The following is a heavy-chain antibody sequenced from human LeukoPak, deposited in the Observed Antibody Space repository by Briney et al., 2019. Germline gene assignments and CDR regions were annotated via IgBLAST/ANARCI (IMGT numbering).Heavy chain of an antibody. J-gene: IGHJ4*02. CDR1: GGSINTYY. CDR3: ARKGDYVWGRYRYSWYFDY. D-gene: IGHD3-16*02. Sequence: SETLSLTCTISGGSINTYYWNWIRQPPGKGLEWIGYISYSGSPKYNPSLKSRVTISIDGSGSQFSLKLNSVTAADTAMYYCARKGDYVWGRYRYSWYFDYWGQGTLVTVSS. CDR2: ISYSGSP. V-gene: IGHV4-59*01.